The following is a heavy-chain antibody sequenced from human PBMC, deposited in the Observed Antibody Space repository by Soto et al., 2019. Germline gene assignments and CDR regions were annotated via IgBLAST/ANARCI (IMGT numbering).Heavy chain of an antibody. V-gene: IGHV1-69*01. Sequence: QVQLVQSGAEVKKPGSSVKVSCKASGGTFSSYAISWVRQAPGQGLEWMGGIIPIFGTANYTRKFQGRVTITADESTSTAYMELSILRSEDTAVYCCASGGPGRYSYGHRFDYWGQGTLVTVSS. J-gene: IGHJ4*02. CDR3: ASGGPGRYSYGHRFDY. CDR1: GGTFSSYA. CDR2: IIPIFGTA. D-gene: IGHD5-18*01.